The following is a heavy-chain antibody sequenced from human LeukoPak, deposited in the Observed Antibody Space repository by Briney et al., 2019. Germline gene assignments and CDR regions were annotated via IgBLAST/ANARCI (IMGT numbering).Heavy chain of an antibody. J-gene: IGHJ4*02. CDR3: ARAKGSSWYPWYYFDY. V-gene: IGHV4-59*01. Sequence: SETLSLTCTVSGGSISSYYWSWIRQPPGKGLEWMGYIYYSGSTNYNPSLKSRVTISVDTSKNQFSLKLSSVTAADTAVYYRARAKGSSWYPWYYFDYWGQGTLVTVSS. CDR2: IYYSGST. CDR1: GGSISSYY. D-gene: IGHD6-13*01.